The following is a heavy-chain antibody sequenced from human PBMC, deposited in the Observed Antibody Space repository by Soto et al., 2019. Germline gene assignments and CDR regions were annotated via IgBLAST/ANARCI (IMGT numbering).Heavy chain of an antibody. CDR2: IIPIFGTA. J-gene: IGHJ4*02. Sequence: QVQLVQSGAEVKKPGSSVKVSCKASGGTFSSYAISWVRQAPGQGLEWMGGIIPIFGTANYAQKFQGRVTIPEDESTSKAYMELSSLRSEDTAVYYCASGRNYDFWSGYFDYWGQGTLVTVSS. CDR3: ASGRNYDFWSGYFDY. V-gene: IGHV1-69*01. D-gene: IGHD3-3*01. CDR1: GGTFSSYA.